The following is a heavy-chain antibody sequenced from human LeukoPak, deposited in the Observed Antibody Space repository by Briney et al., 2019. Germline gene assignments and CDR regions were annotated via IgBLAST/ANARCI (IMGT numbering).Heavy chain of an antibody. V-gene: IGHV1-46*01. CDR1: GYTFTSYY. Sequence: ASVKVSCKASGYTFTSYYMHWVRQAPGQGLEWMGIINPSGGSTSYAQKFQSRVTMTRDTFTSTVYMELSSLRSEDTAVYYCASPVVPAAVTPYYNYYGMDVWGQGTTVTVSS. D-gene: IGHD2-2*01. CDR2: INPSGGST. CDR3: ASPVVPAAVTPYYNYYGMDV. J-gene: IGHJ6*02.